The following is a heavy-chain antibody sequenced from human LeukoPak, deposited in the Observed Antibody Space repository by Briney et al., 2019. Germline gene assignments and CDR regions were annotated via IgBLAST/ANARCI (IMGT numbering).Heavy chain of an antibody. Sequence: SVKVSCKASGGTFSSYAISWVRQAPGQGLEWMGGIIPIFGTANYAQKFQGRVTITANESTSTAYMELSSLRSEDTAVYYCATLPSYQLLHAFDPWGQGTLVTVSS. CDR1: GGTFSSYA. J-gene: IGHJ5*02. V-gene: IGHV1-69*13. D-gene: IGHD2-2*01. CDR3: ATLPSYQLLHAFDP. CDR2: IIPIFGTA.